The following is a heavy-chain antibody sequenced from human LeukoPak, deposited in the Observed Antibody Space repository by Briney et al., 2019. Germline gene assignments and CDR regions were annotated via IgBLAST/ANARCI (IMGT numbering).Heavy chain of an antibody. CDR2: INHSGST. Sequence: PSETLSLTCAVYGGSFSGYYWSWIRQPPGKGLEWIGEINHSGSTNYNPSLKSRVTISVDTSKNQFSLKLSSVTAADTAVYYCARLFYSGSGSPIDYWGQGTLVTVSS. CDR3: ARLFYSGSGSPIDY. V-gene: IGHV4-34*01. CDR1: GGSFSGYY. D-gene: IGHD3-10*01. J-gene: IGHJ4*02.